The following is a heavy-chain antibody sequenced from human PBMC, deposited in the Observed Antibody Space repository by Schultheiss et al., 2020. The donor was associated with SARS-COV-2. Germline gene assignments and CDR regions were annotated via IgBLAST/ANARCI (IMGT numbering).Heavy chain of an antibody. J-gene: IGHJ3*02. D-gene: IGHD5-12*01. V-gene: IGHV3-7*01. CDR2: IKQDGSEK. Sequence: GGSLRLSCAASGFTFSSYWMSWVRQAPGKGLEWVANIKQDGSEKYYVDSVKGRFTISRDNSKNTLYLQMNSLRAEDTAVYYCARDYSNSGYDSGGAFDIWGQGTMVTVSS. CDR1: GFTFSSYW. CDR3: ARDYSNSGYDSGGAFDI.